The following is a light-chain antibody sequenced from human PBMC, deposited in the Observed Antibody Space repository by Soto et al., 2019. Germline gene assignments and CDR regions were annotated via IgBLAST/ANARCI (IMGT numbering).Light chain of an antibody. V-gene: IGKV1-5*01. CDR2: DAS. J-gene: IGKJ1*01. CDR3: QQYTSFSWS. Sequence: DIQMTQSPSTLSASVGDRVTITCRASQSVFSWLAWYQQKPGQAPKLLIYDASTLEGGVPSRFSGSGSGTEFTLTIGGLQPDDFATYHRQQYTSFSWSFGQGTKVEVK. CDR1: QSVFSW.